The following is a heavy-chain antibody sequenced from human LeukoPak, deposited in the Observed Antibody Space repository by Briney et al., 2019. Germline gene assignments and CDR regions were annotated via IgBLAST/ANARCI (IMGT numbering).Heavy chain of an antibody. CDR1: GYTFTSYG. D-gene: IGHD6-19*01. CDR3: ARDQPYSSGCYGDAFDI. CDR2: ISAYNGNT. J-gene: IGHJ3*02. Sequence: GASVKVSCKASGYTFTSYGISWVRQAPGQGLEWMGWISAYNGNTNYAQKLQGRVTMTTDTSTSTAYMELRSLRSDDTAVYYCARDQPYSSGCYGDAFDIWGQGTMVTVSS. V-gene: IGHV1-18*01.